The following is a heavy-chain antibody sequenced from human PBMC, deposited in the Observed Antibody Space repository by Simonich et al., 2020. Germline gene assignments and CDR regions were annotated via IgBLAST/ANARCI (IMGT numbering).Heavy chain of an antibody. D-gene: IGHD6-13*01. CDR2: IYYSGST. V-gene: IGHV4-39*01. J-gene: IGHJ3*02. CDR3: ARHAGFAFDI. CDR1: GCSISSRNYY. Sequence: QLQLQESGPGLVKPSETLSLTCTVSGCSISSRNYYGGWIRQPPGKGLEWIGSIYYSGSTYDNPSLKSRITISVDTSKNQFSLKLGSVTAADTAVYYCARHAGFAFDIWGQGTMVTVSS.